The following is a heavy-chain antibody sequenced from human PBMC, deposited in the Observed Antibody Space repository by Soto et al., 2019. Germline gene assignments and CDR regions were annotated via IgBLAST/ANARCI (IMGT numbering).Heavy chain of an antibody. CDR2: IRSKANSYAT. CDR3: TRQGWNYDILTGYHGMDV. CDR1: GFTFSGSA. Sequence: GGSLRLSCAASGFTFSGSAMHWVRQASGKGLEWVGRIRSKANSYATAYAASVKGRFTISRDDSKNTAYLQMNSLKTEDTAVYYCTRQGWNYDILTGYHGMDVWGQGTTVTVSS. V-gene: IGHV3-73*01. J-gene: IGHJ6*02. D-gene: IGHD3-9*01.